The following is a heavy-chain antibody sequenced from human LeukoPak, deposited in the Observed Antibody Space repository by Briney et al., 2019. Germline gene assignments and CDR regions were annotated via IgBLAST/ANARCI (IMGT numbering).Heavy chain of an antibody. CDR1: GYTFTSYD. J-gene: IGHJ4*02. V-gene: IGHV1-8*01. CDR3: ARVQWRAPQYYFDY. Sequence: ASVKVSCKASGYTFTSYDINWVRQATGQGLEWMGWMNPNSGNTGYAQKFQGRVTMTRNTSISTAYMELSSLRSEDTAVYYCARVQWRAPQYYFDYWGQGTLVTVSS. D-gene: IGHD6-19*01. CDR2: MNPNSGNT.